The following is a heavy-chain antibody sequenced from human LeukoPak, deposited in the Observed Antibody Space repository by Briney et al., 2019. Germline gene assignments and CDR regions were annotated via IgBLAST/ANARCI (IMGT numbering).Heavy chain of an antibody. CDR2: INHSGST. CDR3: ARGTRWLRFPHY. V-gene: IGHV4-34*01. Sequence: PSETLSLTCTVSGGSISSYYWSWIRHPPGKGLEWIGEINHSGSTNYNPSLKSRVTISVDTSKNQFSLKLSSVTAADTAVYYCARGTRWLRFPHYWGQGTLVTVSS. J-gene: IGHJ4*02. CDR1: GGSISSYY. D-gene: IGHD5-12*01.